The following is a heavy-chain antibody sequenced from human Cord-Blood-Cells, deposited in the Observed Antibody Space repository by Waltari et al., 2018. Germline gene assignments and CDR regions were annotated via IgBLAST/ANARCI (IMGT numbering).Heavy chain of an antibody. CDR1: GGSISSGGYY. J-gene: IGHJ3*02. D-gene: IGHD1-7*01. V-gene: IGHV4-31*03. Sequence: QVQLQESGPGLVKPSQTLSLTCTVPGGSISSGGYYWSWFRQHPGKGLEWIGYIYYSGSTYYNPSLKSRVTISVDTSKNQFSLKLSSVTAADTAVYYCARDYGWNYGDAFDIWGQGTMVTVSS. CDR2: IYYSGST. CDR3: ARDYGWNYGDAFDI.